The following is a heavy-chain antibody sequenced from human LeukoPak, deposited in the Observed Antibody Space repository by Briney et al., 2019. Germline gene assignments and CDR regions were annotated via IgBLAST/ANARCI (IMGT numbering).Heavy chain of an antibody. CDR2: INLDGSST. V-gene: IGHV3-74*01. D-gene: IGHD2-2*01. CDR3: ARDVRVPFDY. Sequence: GGSLRLSCAASGFTFSSYWRHWVRQAPGKGLVWVSRINLDGSSTRYADSVKGRFTISRDNAKNTLYLQMNSLRAEDTAVYYCARDVRVPFDYWGQGTLVTVSS. J-gene: IGHJ4*02. CDR1: GFTFSSYW.